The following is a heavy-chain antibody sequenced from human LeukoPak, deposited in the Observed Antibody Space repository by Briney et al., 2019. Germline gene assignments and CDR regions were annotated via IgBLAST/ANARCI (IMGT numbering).Heavy chain of an antibody. CDR2: LNPTSGNT. Sequence: APVKVSCKASGYTFTSYDINWVRQAPGQGLEWMGWLNPTSGNTGCAQKFQGRVTMTRNTSISTAYMELSSLRSEDTAVYYCARGSPGGYCSGGSCPFFDSWGQGTLVTVSS. CDR3: ARGSPGGYCSGGSCPFFDS. J-gene: IGHJ4*02. D-gene: IGHD2-15*01. V-gene: IGHV1-8*01. CDR1: GYTFTSYD.